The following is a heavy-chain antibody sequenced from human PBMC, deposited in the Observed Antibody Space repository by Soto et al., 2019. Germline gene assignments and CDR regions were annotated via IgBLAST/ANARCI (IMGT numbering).Heavy chain of an antibody. J-gene: IGHJ4*02. CDR3: ARGGYCSGGSCYSGIFDY. CDR1: GGSFSGYY. CDR2: INHSGST. V-gene: IGHV4-34*01. D-gene: IGHD2-15*01. Sequence: SETLSLTCAVYGGSFSGYYWSWIRQPPGKELEWIGEINHSGSTNYNPSLKSRVTISVDTSKNQFSLKLSSVTAADTAVYYCARGGYCSGGSCYSGIFDYWGQGTLVTVSS.